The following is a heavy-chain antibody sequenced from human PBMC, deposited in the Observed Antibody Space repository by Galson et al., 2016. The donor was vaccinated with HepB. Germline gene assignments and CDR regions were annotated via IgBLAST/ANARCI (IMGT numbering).Heavy chain of an antibody. V-gene: IGHV6-1*01. J-gene: IGHJ5*02. CDR2: TYYRSKWYN. Sequence: CAISGDSVSSNSAAWTWIRQSPLRGLEWLGRTYYRSKWYNDYAVSVKSRIIIHPDTSKNQFSLQLNSVTPEDTAVYYCARVRRSTFRCQNWFDPWGQGTLVTGSS. CDR3: ARVRRSTFRCQNWFDP. D-gene: IGHD2/OR15-2a*01. CDR1: GDSVSSNSAA.